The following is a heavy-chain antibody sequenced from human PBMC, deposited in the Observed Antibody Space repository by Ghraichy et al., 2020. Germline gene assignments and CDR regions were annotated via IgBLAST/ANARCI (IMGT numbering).Heavy chain of an antibody. V-gene: IGHV3-7*01. CDR3: ARDSKGDFDSNSYYSDY. D-gene: IGHD3-22*01. J-gene: IGHJ4*02. CDR1: GFTFSNYW. CDR2: MYQDDIEK. Sequence: GESLNISCAASGFTFSNYWMSWVRQAPGKGLEWVTNMYQDDIEKFYADSVKGRFTISRDNAKNSLYLQMNSLRAEDTAVYYCARDSKGDFDSNSYYSDYWGQGTLVTVSS.